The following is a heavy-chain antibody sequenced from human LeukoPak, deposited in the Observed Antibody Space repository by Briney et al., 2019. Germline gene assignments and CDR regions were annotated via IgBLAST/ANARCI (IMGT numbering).Heavy chain of an antibody. D-gene: IGHD5-24*01. V-gene: IGHV3-21*04. CDR2: ISTSSSYI. CDR1: GFTFNQYV. J-gene: IGHJ1*01. CDR3: TKGEMATIQAAEYLQD. Sequence: GGSLRLSCAASGFTFNQYVMIWVRQAPGKGLEWVSSISTSSSYIYYADSVKGRFTVSRHNAKNFVYLQMNSLRVEDTAFYYCTKGEMATIQAAEYLQDWGQGTLVTVS.